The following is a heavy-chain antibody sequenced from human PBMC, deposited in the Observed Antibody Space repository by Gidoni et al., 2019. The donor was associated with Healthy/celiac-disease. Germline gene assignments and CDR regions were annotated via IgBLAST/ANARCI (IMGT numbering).Heavy chain of an antibody. CDR3: AGPDAAVGSNAFRY. V-gene: IGHV1-8*01. Sequence: QVQLVQSGAEVKKPGASVKVSCKASGYTFTSYDINWVRQATGQGLEWMGWMNRNSGSTGYAQKFQGRVTMTRNTSISTAYMELSSLRSEDTAVYYCAGPDAAVGSNAFRYWGQGTLVTVSS. CDR2: MNRNSGST. D-gene: IGHD6-13*01. CDR1: GYTFTSYD. J-gene: IGHJ4*02.